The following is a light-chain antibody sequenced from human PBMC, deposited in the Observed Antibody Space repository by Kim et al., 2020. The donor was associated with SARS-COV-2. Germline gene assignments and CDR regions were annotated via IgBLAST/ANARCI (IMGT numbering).Light chain of an antibody. V-gene: IGLV1-47*01. CDR3: AAWDDSLSGWV. CDR1: SSNIGSNY. J-gene: IGLJ3*02. CDR2: RNN. Sequence: SELTQPPSASGTPGQRVTISCSGSSSNIGSNYVYWYQQLPGTAPKLLIYRNNQRPSGVPDRFSGSKSGTSASLAISGVRSEDEADYYCAAWDDSLSGWV.